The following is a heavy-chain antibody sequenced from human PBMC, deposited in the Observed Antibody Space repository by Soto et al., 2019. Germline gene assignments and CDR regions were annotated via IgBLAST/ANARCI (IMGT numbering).Heavy chain of an antibody. D-gene: IGHD1-26*01. J-gene: IGHJ3*02. V-gene: IGHV4-59*01. CDR2: MDYSGNT. CDR1: SGSISSFY. CDR3: ARDQTGSPVYDRAFDI. Sequence: SETLSLTCTVSSGSISSFYWTWIRQPPGKGLEWIGYMDYSGNTRYNPSLESRVTMSVDASKNQFSLKLRSVTAADTAVYFCARDQTGSPVYDRAFDIWGQGTMVTVSS.